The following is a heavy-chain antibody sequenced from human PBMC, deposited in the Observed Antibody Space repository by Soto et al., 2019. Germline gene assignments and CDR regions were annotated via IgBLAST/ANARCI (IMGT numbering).Heavy chain of an antibody. CDR2: IYYSGST. J-gene: IGHJ4*02. D-gene: IGHD3-10*01. CDR1: GGSISSGGYY. Sequence: PSETLSLTCTFSGGSISSGGYYLSWIRQHPGKGLEWIGYIYYSGSTYYNPSLKSRVTISVDTSKNQFSLKLSSVTAADTAVYYCASADYGSGSYYYFDYWGQGTLVTVSS. V-gene: IGHV4-31*03. CDR3: ASADYGSGSYYYFDY.